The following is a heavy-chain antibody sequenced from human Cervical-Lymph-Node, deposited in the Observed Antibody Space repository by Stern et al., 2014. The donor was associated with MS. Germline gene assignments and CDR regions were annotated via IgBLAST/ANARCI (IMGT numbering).Heavy chain of an antibody. V-gene: IGHV5-51*01. CDR3: ARHVQGFDY. CDR1: GYSFTIYH. CDR2: IYPYDSDT. Sequence: QLVQSGAEVKKPGESLKISCKLSGYSFTIYHIAWVRQMPGKGLEWMGVIYPYDSDTTYSPSFQGQVTISADKSITTAYLQWSSLRASDTAMYYCARHVQGFDYWGQGTLVTVSS. J-gene: IGHJ4*02.